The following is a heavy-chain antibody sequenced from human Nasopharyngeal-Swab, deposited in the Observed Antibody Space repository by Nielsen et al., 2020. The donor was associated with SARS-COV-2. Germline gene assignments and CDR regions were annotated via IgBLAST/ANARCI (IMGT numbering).Heavy chain of an antibody. Sequence: SVKVSCKTSGGTFSSYGISWVRQAPGEGLEWMGGIIPIIDVAKYGQKFQGRVAITADKSTSTAYMELRSLRSDDTGVYYCARGGWLRRSYYYSYYYMDVWGKGTTVSVSS. CDR2: IIPIIDVA. CDR1: GGTFSSYG. D-gene: IGHD5-12*01. J-gene: IGHJ6*03. CDR3: ARGGWLRRSYYYSYYYMDV. V-gene: IGHV1-69*10.